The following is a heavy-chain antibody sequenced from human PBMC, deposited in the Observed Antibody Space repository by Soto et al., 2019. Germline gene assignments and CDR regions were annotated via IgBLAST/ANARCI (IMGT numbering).Heavy chain of an antibody. CDR3: AKDFVLRYFDWPEDAFDI. Sequence: GGSLRLSCAASGFTFSSYAMSWVRQAPGKGLEWVSAISGSGGSTYYAGSVKGRFTISRDNSKNTLYLQMNSLRAEDTAVYYCAKDFVLRYFDWPEDAFDIWGQGTMVTVSS. D-gene: IGHD3-9*01. V-gene: IGHV3-23*01. CDR1: GFTFSSYA. J-gene: IGHJ3*02. CDR2: ISGSGGST.